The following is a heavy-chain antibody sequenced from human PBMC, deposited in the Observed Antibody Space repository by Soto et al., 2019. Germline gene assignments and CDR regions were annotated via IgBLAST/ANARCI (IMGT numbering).Heavy chain of an antibody. D-gene: IGHD3-22*01. CDR1: GFTFSSYA. J-gene: IGHJ5*02. Sequence: LRLSCAASGFTFSSYAMHWVRQAPGKGLAWVAVISYDGSNKYYADSVKGRFTISRDNSKNTLYLQMNSLRAEDTAVYYCARESYDSSGYYLNWFDPWGQGTLVTVSS. CDR2: ISYDGSNK. CDR3: ARESYDSSGYYLNWFDP. V-gene: IGHV3-30-3*01.